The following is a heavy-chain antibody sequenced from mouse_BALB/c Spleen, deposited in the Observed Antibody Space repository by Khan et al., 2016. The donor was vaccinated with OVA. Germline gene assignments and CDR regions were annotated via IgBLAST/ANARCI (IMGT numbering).Heavy chain of an antibody. D-gene: IGHD1-1*02. CDR1: GYTFPSYD. Sequence: QVQLQQSGAELVKPGASVKLSCKASGYTFPSYDINWVRQRPEQGLEWIGWIFPGDDSTKYNEKFKGKATLTTDKSSSTAYMQLSRLTSEDSAVDFCARHYYGGNLYWYFDVWGAGTTVTVSS. V-gene: IGHV1-85*01. J-gene: IGHJ1*01. CDR2: IFPGDDST. CDR3: ARHYYGGNLYWYFDV.